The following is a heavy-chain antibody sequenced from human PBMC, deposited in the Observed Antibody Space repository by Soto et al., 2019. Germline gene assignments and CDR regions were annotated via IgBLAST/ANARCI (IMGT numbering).Heavy chain of an antibody. D-gene: IGHD3-22*01. CDR3: ARQTDSYYTFDAFEI. V-gene: IGHV4-39*01. CDR1: GGSISSGSYY. CDR2: VYYSGST. Sequence: SETLSLTCTVSGGSISSGSYYWDWIRQPPGKGLEWIGNVYYSGSTNYNPSLESRVTISVDTSKNQFSLKLSSVTAADTAVYYCARQTDSYYTFDAFEIWGQGTMVTVSS. J-gene: IGHJ3*02.